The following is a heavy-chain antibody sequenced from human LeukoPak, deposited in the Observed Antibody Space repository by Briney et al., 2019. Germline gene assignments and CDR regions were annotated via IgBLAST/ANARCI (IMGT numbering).Heavy chain of an antibody. CDR2: INPNSGGT. J-gene: IGHJ3*02. CDR1: GYTFTGYY. Sequence: ASVKVSCKASGYTFTGYYMHWVRQAPGQGLEWMGWINPNSGGTNYAQKFQGRVTMTRDTSISTAYVELSRLRSDDTAVYYCAREVVVAATGAFDIWGQGTMVTVSS. CDR3: AREVVVAATGAFDI. D-gene: IGHD2-15*01. V-gene: IGHV1-2*02.